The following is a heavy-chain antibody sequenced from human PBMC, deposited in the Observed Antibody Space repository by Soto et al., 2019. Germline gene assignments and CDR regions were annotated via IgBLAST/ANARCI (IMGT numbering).Heavy chain of an antibody. CDR2: IYPGDFDT. CDR1: GYSFTSFW. V-gene: IGHV5-51*01. J-gene: IGHJ4*02. Sequence: PGESLKISCNGSGYSFTSFWISWVRQMPGKGLEWMGIIYPGDFDTRYSPSFQGQVTISADKSINTAYLQWSSLKASDTAMYYCARRLSPLDPYHFDYWGQGTPVTVSS. CDR3: ARRLSPLDPYHFDY.